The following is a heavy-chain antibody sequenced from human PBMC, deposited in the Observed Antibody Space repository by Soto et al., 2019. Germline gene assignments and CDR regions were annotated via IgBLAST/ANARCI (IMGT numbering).Heavy chain of an antibody. D-gene: IGHD6-13*01. CDR3: ARMGVGEAADYYSYYYGMAV. CDR2: IYPSDSDT. CDR1: GYNFAGYW. J-gene: IGHJ6*02. V-gene: IGHV5-51*01. Sequence: LGESLKISCKGSGYNFAGYWIAWVRQMPGKGLELMGIIYPSDSDTRCRPSFQGQVTISADKSISSAYLQWSSLKASDTAMYYCARMGVGEAADYYSYYYGMAVWGQGTTVTVSS.